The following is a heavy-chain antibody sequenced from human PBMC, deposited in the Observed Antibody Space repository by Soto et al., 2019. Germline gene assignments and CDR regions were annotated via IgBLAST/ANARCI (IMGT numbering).Heavy chain of an antibody. CDR3: ARGMAPPGEAAWYYCNS. D-gene: IGHD2-21*01. CDR2: FSRRVTT. J-gene: IGHJ4*01. V-gene: IGHV4-4*07. CDR1: GASITGSFL. Sequence: PSETLSLSCTASGASITGSFLRTWSRQLAGKGLQWIGRFSRRVTTNYNPSLTKRFTMSADGSKNQFSLRLTPVPAADTALYYCARGMAPPGEAAWYYCNSWGHGTQVTVSA.